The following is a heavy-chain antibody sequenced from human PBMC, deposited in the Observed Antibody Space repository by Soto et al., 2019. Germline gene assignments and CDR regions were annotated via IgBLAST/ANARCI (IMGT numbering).Heavy chain of an antibody. CDR1: GGSISSGGYY. V-gene: IGHV4-61*08. CDR2: IYYSGST. CDR3: ARELYVVVPAAQLNWFDP. Sequence: PSETLSLTCTVSGGSISSGGYYWSWIRQHPGKGLEWIGYIYYSGSTNYNPSLKSRVTISVDTSKNQFSLKLSSVTAADTAVYYCARELYVVVPAAQLNWFDPWGQGTLVTVSS. D-gene: IGHD2-2*01. J-gene: IGHJ5*02.